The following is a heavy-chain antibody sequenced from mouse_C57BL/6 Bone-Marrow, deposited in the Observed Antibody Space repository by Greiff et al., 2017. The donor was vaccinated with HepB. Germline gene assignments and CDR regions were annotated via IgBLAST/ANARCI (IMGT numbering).Heavy chain of an antibody. J-gene: IGHJ3*01. CDR3: ARGSLAWFAY. CDR2: ISSGSSTI. Sequence: EVMLVESGGGLVKPGGSLKLSCAASGFTFSDYGMHWVRQAPEKGLEWVAYISSGSSTIYYADTVKGRFTISRDNAKNTLFLQMTSLRSEDTAMYYCARGSLAWFAYWGQGTLVTVSA. V-gene: IGHV5-17*01. D-gene: IGHD6-1*01. CDR1: GFTFSDYG.